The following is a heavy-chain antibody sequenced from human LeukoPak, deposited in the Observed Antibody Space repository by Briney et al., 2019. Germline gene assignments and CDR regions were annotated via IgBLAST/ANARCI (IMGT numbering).Heavy chain of an antibody. D-gene: IGHD6-19*01. V-gene: IGHV3-30*18. CDR3: AKVPRRNGWFPLSDY. J-gene: IGHJ4*02. CDR2: MSYDGGTK. Sequence: QPGGSLRLSCAASGFTFSDYGMHWVRQAPGKGLEGVAVMSYDGGTKYYAESVKGRFTISRDNSKNTLYLQINSLRAEDTAVYYCAKVPRRNGWFPLSDYWGQGALVTVSS. CDR1: GFTFSDYG.